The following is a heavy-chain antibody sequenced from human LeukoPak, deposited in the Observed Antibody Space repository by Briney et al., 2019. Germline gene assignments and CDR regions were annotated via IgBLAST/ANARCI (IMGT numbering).Heavy chain of an antibody. CDR1: GGSFSGYY. CDR3: YVTLGMATIQHFDY. Sequence: PSETLSLTCAVYGGSFSGYYWSWIRQPPGKGLEWIGEINHSGSTNYNPSLKSRVTISVDTSKNQFSLKLSSVTAADTAVYYCYVTLGMATIQHFDYWGQGTLVTVSS. V-gene: IGHV4-34*01. J-gene: IGHJ4*02. CDR2: INHSGST. D-gene: IGHD5-24*01.